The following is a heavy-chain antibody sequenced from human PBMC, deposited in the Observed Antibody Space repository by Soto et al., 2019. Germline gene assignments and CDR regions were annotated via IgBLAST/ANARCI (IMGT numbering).Heavy chain of an antibody. D-gene: IGHD3-22*01. V-gene: IGHV1-46*01. Sequence: QVQLVQSGAEVKEPGASVKVSCKASGYFFASYSMHWVRQATGQGLEWMGMINPSAGSTGYVEKFQVRITSDTDTSTSTVYMELSSQRSEYTAVYYCARESAERDEFESSGDFDYWGQGTLGTVSS. J-gene: IGHJ4*02. CDR3: ARESAERDEFESSGDFDY. CDR2: INPSAGST. CDR1: GYFFASYS.